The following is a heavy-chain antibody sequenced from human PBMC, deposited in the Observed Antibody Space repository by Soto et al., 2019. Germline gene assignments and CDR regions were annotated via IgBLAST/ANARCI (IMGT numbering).Heavy chain of an antibody. CDR2: VIPIFGTA. V-gene: IGHV1-69*01. CDR3: ARDLKGSPWGAHAFDY. J-gene: IGHJ4*02. Sequence: QVQLVQSGAEVKKPGSSVKVSCKASGGTFSSYAISWVRQAPGQGLEWMGGVIPIFGTANYAQKFQGRVTITADESTSTAYMELSRLRSEDTAVYDCARDLKGSPWGAHAFDYWGQGTLVTVSS. D-gene: IGHD7-27*01. CDR1: GGTFSSYA.